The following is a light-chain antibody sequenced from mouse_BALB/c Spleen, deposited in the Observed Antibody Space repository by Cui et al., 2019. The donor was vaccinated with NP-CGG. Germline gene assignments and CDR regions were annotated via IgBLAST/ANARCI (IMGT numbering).Light chain of an antibody. CDR2: GTH. J-gene: IGLJ1*01. CDR1: TGAVTTSNY. CDR3: ALWYSNHWV. V-gene: IGLV1*01. Sequence: QAVVTQESALTTSPGETVTLTCRSSTGAVTTSNYANWVQEKPDHLFTGLIGGTHNRAPGVPARFSGSLIGDKAAVTITGAQTEDEAIYFCALWYSNHWVFGGGTKLTVL.